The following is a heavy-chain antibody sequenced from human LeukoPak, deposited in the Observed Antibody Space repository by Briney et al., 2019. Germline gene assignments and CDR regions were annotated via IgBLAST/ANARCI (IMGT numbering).Heavy chain of an antibody. CDR1: GGTFSSYA. Sequence: ASVKVSCKASGGTFSSYAISWVRQAPGQGLEWMGGIIPIFGSANYAQKFQDRITITADKSTITAYMELDSLRSEDTAVYYCARSSGYYSSLFYMHVWGKGTTVTVSS. D-gene: IGHD3-22*01. CDR3: ARSSGYYSSLFYMHV. V-gene: IGHV1-69*06. CDR2: IIPIFGSA. J-gene: IGHJ6*03.